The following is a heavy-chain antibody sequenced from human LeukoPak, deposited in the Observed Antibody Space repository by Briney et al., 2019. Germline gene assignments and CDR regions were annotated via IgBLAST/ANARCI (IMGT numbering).Heavy chain of an antibody. CDR3: AREGRVGAIHYYYYYMDV. CDR2: IYYSGST. Sequence: SETLSLTCTVSGGSISSYYWSWIRQPPGKGLEWIGYIYYSGSTNYNPSLKSRVTISVDTSKNQFSLKLSSVTAADTAVYYCAREGRVGAIHYYYYYMDVWGKGTTVTVSS. CDR1: GGSISSYY. J-gene: IGHJ6*03. D-gene: IGHD1-26*01. V-gene: IGHV4-59*01.